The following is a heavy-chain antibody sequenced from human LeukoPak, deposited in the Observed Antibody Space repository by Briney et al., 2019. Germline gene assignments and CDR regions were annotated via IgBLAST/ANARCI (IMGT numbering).Heavy chain of an antibody. V-gene: IGHV1-2*02. Sequence: ASVKVSCKPSGYTFTGYYMHWVRQAPGQGLQWMGWINPNSGGTNYAQKFQGRVTMTRDTSISTAYMELSRLRSDDTAVYYCARVLLWFGELLLLDDAFDIWGQGTMVTVSS. CDR1: GYTFTGYY. CDR2: INPNSGGT. CDR3: ARVLLWFGELLLLDDAFDI. J-gene: IGHJ3*02. D-gene: IGHD3-10*01.